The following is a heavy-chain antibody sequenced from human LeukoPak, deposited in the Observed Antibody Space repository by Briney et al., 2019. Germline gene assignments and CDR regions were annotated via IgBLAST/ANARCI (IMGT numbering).Heavy chain of an antibody. Sequence: TSETLSLTCAVYGGSLSGYYWSWIRQPPGKGLEWIGEINHSGSTNYNPSLKSRVTISVDTSKNQFSLKLSSVTAADTAVYYCASLVYDFWSGYSDYWGQGTLVTVSS. CDR2: INHSGST. CDR3: ASLVYDFWSGYSDY. V-gene: IGHV4-34*01. J-gene: IGHJ4*02. CDR1: GGSLSGYY. D-gene: IGHD3-3*01.